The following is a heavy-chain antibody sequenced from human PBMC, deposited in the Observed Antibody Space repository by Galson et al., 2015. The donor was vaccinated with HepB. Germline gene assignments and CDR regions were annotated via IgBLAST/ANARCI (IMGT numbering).Heavy chain of an antibody. CDR2: INPNSGGT. V-gene: IGHV1-2*04. CDR3: ARARRASYDFWSGFRRAAPDYYYYGMDV. Sequence: SVKVSCKASGYTFTGYYMHWVRQAPGQGLEWMGWINPNSGGTNYAQKFQGWVTMTRDTSISTAYMELSRLRSDDTAVYYCARARRASYDFWSGFRRAAPDYYYYGMDVWGQGTTVTVSS. D-gene: IGHD3-3*01. J-gene: IGHJ6*02. CDR1: GYTFTGYY.